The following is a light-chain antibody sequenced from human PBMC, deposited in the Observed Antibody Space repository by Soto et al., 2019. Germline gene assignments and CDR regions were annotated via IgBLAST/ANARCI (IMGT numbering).Light chain of an antibody. CDR3: QHYNSYSEA. J-gene: IGKJ1*01. Sequence: DIQMTQSPSTLSASVGDRVTITCRASQSTSSYLAWYQQKPGKAPKLLIYKASTLKSGVPSRFSGSGSGTEFTLTISSLQPDDSATYYCQHYNSYSEAFGQGTKVDIK. CDR2: KAS. CDR1: QSTSSY. V-gene: IGKV1-5*03.